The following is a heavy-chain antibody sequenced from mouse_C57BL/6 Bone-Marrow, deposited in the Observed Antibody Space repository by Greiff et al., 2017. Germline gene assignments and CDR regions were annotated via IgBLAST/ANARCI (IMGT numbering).Heavy chain of an antibody. CDR1: GISITTGNYR. CDR3: ARDRGSPYYYAMDY. Sequence: EVKVVESGPGLVKPSQTVFLTCTVTGISITTGNYRWSWIRQFPGNKLEWIGYIYYSGTITYNPSLTSRTTITRDTPKNQFFLEMNSLTAEDTATYYCARDRGSPYYYAMDYWGQGTSVTVSS. V-gene: IGHV3-5*01. CDR2: IYYSGTI. J-gene: IGHJ4*01. D-gene: IGHD1-1*01.